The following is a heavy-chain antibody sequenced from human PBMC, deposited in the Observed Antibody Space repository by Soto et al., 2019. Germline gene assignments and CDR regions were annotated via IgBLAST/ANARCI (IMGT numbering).Heavy chain of an antibody. CDR1: GGSISSGCYY. D-gene: IGHD3-10*01. J-gene: IGHJ1*01. Sequence: QVQLQESGQGLVKASQTLSLTCNVSGGSISSGCYYWTWIRQHPGKGLEWIGNIHHSGSTFYNPSLKSRVSISVDTSKNHFSLKLCSVTAAETAVYFCVRGVLCWGQGTLVTLSS. V-gene: IGHV4-31*03. CDR2: IHHSGST. CDR3: VRGVLC.